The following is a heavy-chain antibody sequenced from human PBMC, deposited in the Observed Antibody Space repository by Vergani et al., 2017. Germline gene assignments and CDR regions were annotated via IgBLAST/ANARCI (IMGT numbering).Heavy chain of an antibody. D-gene: IGHD2-15*01. J-gene: IGHJ6*03. CDR1: GFTFSSYA. CDR3: AREPWSSGLIYYYYYMDV. CDR2: ISYDGSNT. V-gene: IGHV3-30-3*01. Sequence: QVQLVESGGGVVQPGRSLRLSCAASGFTFSSYAMHWVRQAPGKGLEWVAVISYDGSNTYYADSVKGRFTISRDKSKNTRYLQMNILRAEDRAVYYCAREPWSSGLIYYYYYMDVWGKGTTVTVSS.